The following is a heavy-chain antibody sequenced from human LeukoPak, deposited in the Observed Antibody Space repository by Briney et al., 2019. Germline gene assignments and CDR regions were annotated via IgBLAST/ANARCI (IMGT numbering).Heavy chain of an antibody. CDR1: GITFGNNW. Sequence: GGSLRLSCAASGITFGNNWMHWVRQGPGKGLVWISRINSDGGGAIYADSVKGRYTVSRDNAKNTLYLQMNSLRAEDTAVYYCARDVPHNWFDTWGQGTLVTVSS. CDR2: INSDGGGA. V-gene: IGHV3-74*01. J-gene: IGHJ5*02. CDR3: ARDVPHNWFDT.